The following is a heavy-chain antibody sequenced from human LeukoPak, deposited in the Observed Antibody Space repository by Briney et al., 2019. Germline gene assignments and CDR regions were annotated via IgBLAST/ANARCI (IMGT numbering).Heavy chain of an antibody. CDR3: ARDLMPDGSGYPIS. V-gene: IGHV3-7*01. D-gene: IGHD3-22*01. J-gene: IGHJ5*02. CDR2: IKQDGSEK. Sequence: GGSLRLSCAASGFTFSSYWMSWVRQAPGKGLEWVANIKQDGSEKYYVDSVKGRFTISRDNAKNSLYLQMNSLRAEDTAVYYCARDLMPDGSGYPISWGQGTLVTVSS. CDR1: GFTFSSYW.